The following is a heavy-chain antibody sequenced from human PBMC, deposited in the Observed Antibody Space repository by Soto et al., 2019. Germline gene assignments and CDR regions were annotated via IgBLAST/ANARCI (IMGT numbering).Heavy chain of an antibody. CDR2: IYYSGST. J-gene: IGHJ4*02. CDR3: TRSYTPRVFDY. D-gene: IGHD2-15*01. V-gene: IGHV4-59*01. Sequence: SETLSLTCTVSGGSISSYYWSWIRQPPGKRLEWIGYIYYSGSTNYNPSLKSRVTISVDTSKNQFSLRLSSVTAADTAVYYCTRSYTPRVFDYWGQGTLVTVSS. CDR1: GGSISSYY.